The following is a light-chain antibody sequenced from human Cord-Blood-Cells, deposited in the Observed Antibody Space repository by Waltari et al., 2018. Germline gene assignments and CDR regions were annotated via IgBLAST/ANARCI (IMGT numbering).Light chain of an antibody. V-gene: IGLV2-23*01. CDR1: SSGVGSYNL. CDR2: EGS. J-gene: IGLJ3*02. Sequence: QSALTKPASVSGSPGQSITISCTGTSSGVGSYNLVSWYQQHPGKAPKPMIYEGSKRPSGVSNRFSGSKSGNTASLTISGLQAEDEADYYCCSYAGSSTFWVFGGGTKLTVL. CDR3: CSYAGSSTFWV.